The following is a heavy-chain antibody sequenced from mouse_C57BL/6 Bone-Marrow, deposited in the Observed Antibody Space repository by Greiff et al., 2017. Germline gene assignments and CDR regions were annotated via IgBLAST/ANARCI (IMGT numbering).Heavy chain of an antibody. J-gene: IGHJ2*01. CDR3: ARPVGDS. Sequence: EVQLQQSGPELVKPGASVKISCKASGYTFTDYYMNWVKQSHGKSLEWIGDINPNNGGTSYNQKFKGKATLTVDKSSSTAYMELRSLPSEDSAVYYCARPVGDSWGQGTTLTVSS. CDR1: GYTFTDYY. CDR2: INPNNGGT. V-gene: IGHV1-26*01. D-gene: IGHD1-1*01.